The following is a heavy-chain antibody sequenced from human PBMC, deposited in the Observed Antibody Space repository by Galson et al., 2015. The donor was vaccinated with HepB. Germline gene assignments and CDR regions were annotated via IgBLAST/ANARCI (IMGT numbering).Heavy chain of an antibody. CDR2: ITPSGNTT. CDR1: GDSFISGY. CDR3: ARGSASTLDAFDI. Sequence: SVKVSCKASGDSFISGYMHWVRQAPGQGLEWMGIITPSGNTTAYAQKFQGRVTVTRDTTTTTVYMELSSLRSEDTAVFYCARGSASTLDAFDIWGQGTLVTVSS. D-gene: IGHD3-3*01. V-gene: IGHV1-46*01. J-gene: IGHJ3*02.